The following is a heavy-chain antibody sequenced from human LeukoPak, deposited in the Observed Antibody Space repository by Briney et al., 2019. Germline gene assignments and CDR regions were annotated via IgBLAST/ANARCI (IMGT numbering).Heavy chain of an antibody. CDR1: GGTFSSYA. CDR2: IIPIFGTA. V-gene: IGHV1-69*13. Sequence: SMKVSCKASGGTFSSYAISWVRQAPGQGLEWMGGIIPIFGTANYAQKFQGRVTITADESTSTAYMELSSLRSEDTAVYYCASVTYTNYYYGMDVWGQGTTVTVSS. CDR3: ASVTYTNYYYGMDV. D-gene: IGHD2-2*02. J-gene: IGHJ6*02.